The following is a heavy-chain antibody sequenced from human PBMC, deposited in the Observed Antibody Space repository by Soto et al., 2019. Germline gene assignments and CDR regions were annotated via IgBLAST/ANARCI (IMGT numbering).Heavy chain of an antibody. J-gene: IGHJ4*02. CDR1: GGTFSSYA. V-gene: IGHV1-69*13. D-gene: IGHD2-15*01. Sequence: SVKVSCKASGGTFSSYAISWVRQAPGQGLEWIGGIIPIFGTANYAQKFQGRVTITADESTSTAYMELSSLRSEDTAVYYCARDGYCSGGSCYGYWGQGTLVTVSS. CDR2: IIPIFGTA. CDR3: ARDGYCSGGSCYGY.